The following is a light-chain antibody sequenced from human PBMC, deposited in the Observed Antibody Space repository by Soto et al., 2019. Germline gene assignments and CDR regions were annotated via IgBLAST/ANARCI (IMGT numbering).Light chain of an antibody. V-gene: IGLV2-14*01. J-gene: IGLJ1*01. CDR1: SNVVGNYDF. CDR2: DVS. CDR3: KSYTTSDTYV. Sequence: HSVLNQAASVSGGPGPAITLSLTGTSNVVGNYDFVSWYQQHPGKAPKLMIYDVSSRPSGVSNRFSGSKSDNTASLTISGLQAEDEADYYCKSYTTSDTYVFGNGTKVTVL.